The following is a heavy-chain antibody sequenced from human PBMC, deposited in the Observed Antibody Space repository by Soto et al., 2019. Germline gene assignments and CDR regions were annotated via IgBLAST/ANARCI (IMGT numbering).Heavy chain of an antibody. CDR3: ARDHGRGIDY. CDR2: ISSSSSYI. CDR1: GFAFSSYS. D-gene: IGHD3-10*01. J-gene: IGHJ4*02. V-gene: IGHV3-21*01. Sequence: GGSLRLSCAASGFAFSSYSMNWVRQAPGKGLEWVSSISSSSSYIYYADSVKGRFTISRDNAKNSLYLQMNSLRAEDTAVYYCARDHGRGIDYWGQGTLVTVSS.